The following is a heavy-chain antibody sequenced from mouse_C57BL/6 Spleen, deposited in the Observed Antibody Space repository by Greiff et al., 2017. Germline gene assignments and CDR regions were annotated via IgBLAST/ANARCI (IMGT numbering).Heavy chain of an antibody. V-gene: IGHV2-2*01. Sequence: QVQLKESGPGLVQPSQSLSITCTVSGFSLTSYGVHWVRQSPGKGLEWLGVIWSGGSTDYNAAFISRLSISKDNSKSQVFFKMNSLQADDTAIYYCARKGGREDYYYAMDYWGQGTSVTVSS. CDR2: IWSGGST. D-gene: IGHD3-3*01. CDR1: GFSLTSYG. CDR3: ARKGGREDYYYAMDY. J-gene: IGHJ4*01.